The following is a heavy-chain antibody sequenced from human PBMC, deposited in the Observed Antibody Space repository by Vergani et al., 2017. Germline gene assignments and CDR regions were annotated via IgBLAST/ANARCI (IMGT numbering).Heavy chain of an antibody. CDR2: IYLDDDK. CDR1: GFSLSTSGVG. CDR3: AHSRIAARGRRYNWFDP. J-gene: IGHJ5*02. V-gene: IGHV2-5*02. Sequence: QITLKESGPTLVKPTQTLTLTCTFSGFSLSTSGVGVGWIRQPPGKALEWLALIYLDDDKRYSPSLKSRLTITKDTSKNQVVLTMTNMDPVDTATYYCAHSRIAARGRRYNWFDPWGQGTLVTVSS. D-gene: IGHD6-6*01.